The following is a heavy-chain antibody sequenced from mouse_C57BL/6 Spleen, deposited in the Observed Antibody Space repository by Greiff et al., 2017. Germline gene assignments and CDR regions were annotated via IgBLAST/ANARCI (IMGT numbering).Heavy chain of an antibody. J-gene: IGHJ2*01. CDR3: ARSRGSSYYFDY. Sequence: VQLQESGAELVKPGASVKISCKASGYAFSSYWMNWVKQRPGKGLEWIGQIYPGDGDTNYNGKFKGKDTLTADKSSSTAYMQLSSLTSEDSAVYFCARSRGSSYYFDYWGQGTTLTVSS. CDR1: GYAFSSYW. CDR2: IYPGDGDT. V-gene: IGHV1-80*01. D-gene: IGHD1-1*01.